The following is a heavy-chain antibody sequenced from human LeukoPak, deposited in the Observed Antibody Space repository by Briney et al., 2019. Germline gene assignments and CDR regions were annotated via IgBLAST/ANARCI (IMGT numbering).Heavy chain of an antibody. CDR2: ITGSGGST. D-gene: IGHD6-19*01. V-gene: IGHV3-23*01. CDR1: GFTFSSYA. CDR3: ASGGSIAVATPLDY. J-gene: IGHJ4*02. Sequence: PGGSLRLSCAASGFTFSSYAMSWVRQAPGKGLEWVSGITGSGGSTYYADSVKGRLTISRDNSKNTLYLQMNSLRAEDTAVYYCASGGSIAVATPLDYWGQGTLVTVSS.